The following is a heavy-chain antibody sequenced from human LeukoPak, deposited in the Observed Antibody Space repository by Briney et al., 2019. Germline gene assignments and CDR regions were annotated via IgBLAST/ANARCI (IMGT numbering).Heavy chain of an antibody. V-gene: IGHV4-59*01. CDR2: IYYSGST. Sequence: SETLSLTCTVSGGSISSYYWSWIRQPPGKGLEWIGYIYYSGSTNYNPSLKSRVTISVDTSKNQFSLKLSSVTAADTAVYCCARLYYDSSASIWFDPWGQGTLVTVSS. CDR1: GGSISSYY. J-gene: IGHJ5*02. CDR3: ARLYYDSSASIWFDP. D-gene: IGHD3-22*01.